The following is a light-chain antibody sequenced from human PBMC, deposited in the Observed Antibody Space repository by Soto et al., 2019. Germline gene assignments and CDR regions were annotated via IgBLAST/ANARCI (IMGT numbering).Light chain of an antibody. CDR3: GAWDSSLSAVV. CDR2: DNN. CDR1: SSNIGMNF. Sequence: QSVLTQPPSVSAAPGQKVTISCSGSSSNIGMNFVSWYQQLPGTAPKLLTYDNNKRPSGIPDRFSDSRSGTSATLDITGLQTGDEAVYYCGAWDSSLSAVVFGGGTQLTVL. J-gene: IGLJ2*01. V-gene: IGLV1-51*01.